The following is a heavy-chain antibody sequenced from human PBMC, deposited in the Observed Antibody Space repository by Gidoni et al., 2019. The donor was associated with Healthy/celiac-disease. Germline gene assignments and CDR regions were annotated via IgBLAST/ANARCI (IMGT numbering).Heavy chain of an antibody. CDR2: IYSGGST. D-gene: IGHD3-22*01. J-gene: IGHJ3*02. CDR1: GFTVSSNY. Sequence: VQLLEPGGGLVQPGGSLRLPCPALGFTVSSNYMSWVRQAPGKGLEWVSVIYSGGSTYHADSVKGRFTISRDNSKNTLYLQMNSLRAEDTAVYYCARDPNRYYDSSGYPIDDAFDIWGQGTMVTVSS. V-gene: IGHV3-66*02. CDR3: ARDPNRYYDSSGYPIDDAFDI.